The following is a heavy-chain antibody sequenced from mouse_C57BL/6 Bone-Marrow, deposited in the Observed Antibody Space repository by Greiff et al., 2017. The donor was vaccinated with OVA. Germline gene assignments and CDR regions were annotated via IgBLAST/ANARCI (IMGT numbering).Heavy chain of an antibody. CDR3: ARWDYGPYYFDD. CDR2: IHPNSGST. Sequence: QVQLQQPGAELVKPGASVKLSCKASGYTFTSYWMHWVKQRPGQGLEWIGMIHPNSGSTNYNEKFKSKATLTVDKSSSTAYMQLSSLTSEDSAVYYCARWDYGPYYFDDWGKGTTLTVSS. CDR1: GYTFTSYW. J-gene: IGHJ2*01. D-gene: IGHD1-1*01. V-gene: IGHV1-64*01.